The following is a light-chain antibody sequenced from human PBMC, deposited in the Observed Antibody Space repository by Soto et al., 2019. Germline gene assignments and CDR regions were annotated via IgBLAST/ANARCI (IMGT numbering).Light chain of an antibody. V-gene: IGLV2-14*01. CDR2: DVS. J-gene: IGLJ1*01. Sequence: QSVXTQPASVSGSPGQSITISCTGTSSDVGGYNYVSWYQQHPGKAPKLMIYDVSNRPSGVSNRFSGSKSGNTASLTISGLQAEDEADYYCSSYTSSSTLVVFGTGTKVTVL. CDR1: SSDVGGYNY. CDR3: SSYTSSSTLVV.